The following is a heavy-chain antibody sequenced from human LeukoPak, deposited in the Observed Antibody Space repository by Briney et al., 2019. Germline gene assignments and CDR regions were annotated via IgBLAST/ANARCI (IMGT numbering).Heavy chain of an antibody. CDR3: ARDRGGLSYGKDI. Sequence: SETLSLTCAVSGDSFSSNYWWNWVRQSPGKGLEWIGEIYHSGTTNYNPSLKSRVSISLDKSKNQLSLKVNSVTAADTAVYYCARDRGGLSYGKDIWGQGTTVTVSS. CDR2: IYHSGTT. J-gene: IGHJ6*02. V-gene: IGHV4-4*02. CDR1: GDSFSSNYW. D-gene: IGHD3-16*01.